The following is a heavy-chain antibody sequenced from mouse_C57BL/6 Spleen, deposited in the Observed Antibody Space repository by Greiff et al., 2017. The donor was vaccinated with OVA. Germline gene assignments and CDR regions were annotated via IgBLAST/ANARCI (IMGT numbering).Heavy chain of an antibody. Sequence: EVQLKQSGPELVKPGASVKIPCKASGYTFTDYNMDWVKQSHGKSLEWIGDINPNNGGTIYNQKFKGKATLTVDKSSSTAYMELRSLTSEDTAVYYCARWGTAQAYYAMDYWGQGTSVTVSS. J-gene: IGHJ4*01. V-gene: IGHV1-18*01. CDR3: ARWGTAQAYYAMDY. CDR2: INPNNGGT. D-gene: IGHD3-2*02. CDR1: GYTFTDYN.